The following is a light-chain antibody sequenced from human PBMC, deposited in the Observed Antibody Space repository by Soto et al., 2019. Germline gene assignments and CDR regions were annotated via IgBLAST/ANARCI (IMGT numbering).Light chain of an antibody. CDR1: SDDIGTYNF. V-gene: IGLV2-14*03. Sequence: QSVLTQPASVSGSPGQSITISCTGTSDDIGTYNFVSWYQQYPGKAPQLIIYEVSYRPSGVSNRFSASKSGNTASLTTSSLQAEDEADYFCTSYTSSPTLLFGTGTKVTVL. CDR2: EVS. J-gene: IGLJ1*01. CDR3: TSYTSSPTLL.